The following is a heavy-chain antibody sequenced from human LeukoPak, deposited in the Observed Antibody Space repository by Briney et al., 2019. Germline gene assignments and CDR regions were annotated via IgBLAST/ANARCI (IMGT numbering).Heavy chain of an antibody. CDR1: GGTFSSYA. CDR3: ARDRGGSYAAFDI. V-gene: IGHV1-69*05. CDR2: IIPIFGTA. J-gene: IGHJ3*02. Sequence: GSSVKVSCKASGGTFSSYAISWVRQAPGQGLEWMGGIIPIFGTANYAQKFQGRVTITTDESTSTAYMELSSLRSEDTAVYYCARDRGGSYAAFDIWGQGTMVAVSS. D-gene: IGHD1-26*01.